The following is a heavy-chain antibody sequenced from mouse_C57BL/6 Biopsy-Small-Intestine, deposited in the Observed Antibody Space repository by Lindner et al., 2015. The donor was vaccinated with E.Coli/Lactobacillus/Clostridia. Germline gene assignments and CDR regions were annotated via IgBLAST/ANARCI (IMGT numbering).Heavy chain of an antibody. CDR1: GYAFSSSW. CDR2: INPSSGYT. J-gene: IGHJ4*01. V-gene: IGHV1S26*01. Sequence: VQLQESGPELVKPGASVKISCKASGYAFSSSWMNWVKQRPGQGLEWIGYINPSSGYTKYNQKFKDKATLTADKSSSTAYMQLSSLTSEDSAVYFCARQLRLRGENAMDYWGQGTSVTVSS. CDR3: ARQLRLRGENAMDY. D-gene: IGHD3-2*02.